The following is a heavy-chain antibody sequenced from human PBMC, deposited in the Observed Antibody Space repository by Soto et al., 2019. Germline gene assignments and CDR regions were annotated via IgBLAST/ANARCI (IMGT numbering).Heavy chain of an antibody. Sequence: ASVKVSCKASGYTFTSYCMSWVRRAPGQGLDWMGWISAYNGNTKYAQDLQGRVTMTTDTSTSTAYMELRSLRSDDTAVYYCARFTGGSYNTYYFYYGMDVWGQGTTVTVSS. V-gene: IGHV1-18*04. CDR2: ISAYNGNT. CDR1: GYTFTSYC. J-gene: IGHJ6*02. D-gene: IGHD2-15*01. CDR3: ARFTGGSYNTYYFYYGMDV.